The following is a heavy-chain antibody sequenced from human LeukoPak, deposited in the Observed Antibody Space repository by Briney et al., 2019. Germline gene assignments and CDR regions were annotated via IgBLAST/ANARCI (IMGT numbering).Heavy chain of an antibody. CDR2: ISYDGHNE. D-gene: IGHD5-12*01. V-gene: IGHV3-30*18. Sequence: GGSLRLSCAASGFTFSGYGMHWVRQAPGKGLEWVAVISYDGHNEYYADSVKGRFTISRDNSKNTVLLQMNSLRVEDTAVYYCAKGIGYGGMDVWGQGTTLIVSS. CDR3: AKGIGYGGMDV. CDR1: GFTFSGYG. J-gene: IGHJ6*02.